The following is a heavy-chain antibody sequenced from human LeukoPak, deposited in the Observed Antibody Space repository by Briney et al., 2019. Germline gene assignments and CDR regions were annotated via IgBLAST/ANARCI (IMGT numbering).Heavy chain of an antibody. V-gene: IGHV7-4-1*02. CDR2: INTNTGNP. J-gene: IGHJ4*02. D-gene: IGHD1-26*01. Sequence: ASVKVSCKASGYTFTSYAMNWVRQAPGQGLEWMGWINTNTGNPTYAQGFTGRFVFSLDTYVSTAYLQISSLKAEDTAVYYCARDFAEWELLSPKDSGYYFDYWGQGTLVTVSS. CDR3: ARDFAEWELLSPKDSGYYFDY. CDR1: GYTFTSYA.